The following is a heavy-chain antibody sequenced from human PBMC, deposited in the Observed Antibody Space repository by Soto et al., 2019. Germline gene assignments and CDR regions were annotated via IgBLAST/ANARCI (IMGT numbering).Heavy chain of an antibody. V-gene: IGHV3-30*18. CDR1: GFTFSSYG. Sequence: ESGGGVVQPGRSLRLSCAASGFTFSSYGMHWVRQAPGKGLEWVAVISYDGSNKYYADSVKGRFTISRDNSKNTLYLQMNSLRAEDTAVYYCAKDYSGQQLGLGYYYYYYGMDVWGQGTTVTVSS. D-gene: IGHD6-13*01. CDR2: ISYDGSNK. J-gene: IGHJ6*02. CDR3: AKDYSGQQLGLGYYYYYYGMDV.